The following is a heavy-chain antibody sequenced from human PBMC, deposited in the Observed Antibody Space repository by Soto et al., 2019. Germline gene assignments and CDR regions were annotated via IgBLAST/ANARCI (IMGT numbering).Heavy chain of an antibody. V-gene: IGHV3-21*01. Sequence: PGRSLRLSCAASGFTFSSYAMSWVRQAPGKGLEWVSSISSSSSYIYYADSVKGRFTISRDDAKNSLYLQMNSLRAEDTAVHYCARRYQAKSRWSIVFCNFDYWGQGALVTVSS. CDR3: ARRYQAKSRWSIVFCNFDY. D-gene: IGHD6-13*01. J-gene: IGHJ4*02. CDR2: ISSSSSYI. CDR1: GFTFSSYA.